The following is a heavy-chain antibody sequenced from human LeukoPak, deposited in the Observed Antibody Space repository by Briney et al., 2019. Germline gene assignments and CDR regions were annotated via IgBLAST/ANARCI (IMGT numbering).Heavy chain of an antibody. J-gene: IGHJ4*02. D-gene: IGHD6-13*01. V-gene: IGHV3-48*03. CDR3: ARESSSWYAY. CDR1: GFTFSSYE. CDR2: ISSSGSTI. Sequence: HPGGSLRLSCAASGFTFSSYEMNWVRQAPGKGLEWVSYISSSGSTIYYADSVKGRFTISRDNAKNSLYLQMNSLRAEDTAVYYCARESSSWYAYWGQGTLVTVSS.